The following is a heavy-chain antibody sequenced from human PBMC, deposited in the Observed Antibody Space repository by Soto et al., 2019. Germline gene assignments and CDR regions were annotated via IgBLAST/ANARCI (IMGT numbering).Heavy chain of an antibody. Sequence: QLQLQESGPGLVKPSETLSLTCTVSGGSISSSSYYWGWIRQPPGKGLEWIGSIYYSGSTYYNPSPKSRVPLSVDTSKNQCSLKPGSVAAADRAVYYCARQPLVVVVGAPDSWGQGTLVTVSS. D-gene: IGHD2-15*01. CDR2: IYYSGST. CDR1: GGSISSSSYY. CDR3: ARQPLVVVVGAPDS. V-gene: IGHV4-39*01. J-gene: IGHJ4*02.